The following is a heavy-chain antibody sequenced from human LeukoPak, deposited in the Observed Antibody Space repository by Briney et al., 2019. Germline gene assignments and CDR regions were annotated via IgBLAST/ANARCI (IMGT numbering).Heavy chain of an antibody. Sequence: SETLSLTCAVYGGSFSGYYWSWIRQPPGKGLEWIGEINHSGSTNYNPSLKSRVTISVDTSKNQFSLKLSSVTAADTAVYYCARLELDSYYFDYWGQGTLVTVSS. J-gene: IGHJ4*02. CDR1: GGSFSGYY. CDR2: INHSGST. CDR3: ARLELDSYYFDY. D-gene: IGHD1-7*01. V-gene: IGHV4-34*01.